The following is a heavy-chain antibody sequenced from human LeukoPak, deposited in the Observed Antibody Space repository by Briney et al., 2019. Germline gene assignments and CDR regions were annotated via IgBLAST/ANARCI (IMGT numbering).Heavy chain of an antibody. Sequence: SETLSLTCTVSGGSISSYYWSWIRQPPGKGLEWIGYIYYSGSTNYNPSLKSRVTISVDTSKIQFSLKLSSVTAADTAVYYCARGFNYYDSSGYYYIDAFDIWGQGTMVTVSS. CDR2: IYYSGST. J-gene: IGHJ3*02. D-gene: IGHD3-22*01. CDR1: GGSISSYY. CDR3: ARGFNYYDSSGYYYIDAFDI. V-gene: IGHV4-59*01.